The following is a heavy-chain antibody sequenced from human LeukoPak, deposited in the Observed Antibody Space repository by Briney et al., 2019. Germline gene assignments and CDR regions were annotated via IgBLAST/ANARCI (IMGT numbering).Heavy chain of an antibody. J-gene: IGHJ4*02. Sequence: PSGGSLRLSCTASRFTLRSYGMSWVRQAPGKGLEWVSFVSGTGLSTYYADSVKGRFAISRDNSKNTLYLQMNSLRAEDTAVYYCARVERDSRLYYFDYWGQGTLVTVSS. CDR2: VSGTGLST. D-gene: IGHD3-22*01. CDR3: ARVERDSRLYYFDY. CDR1: RFTLRSYG. V-gene: IGHV3-23*01.